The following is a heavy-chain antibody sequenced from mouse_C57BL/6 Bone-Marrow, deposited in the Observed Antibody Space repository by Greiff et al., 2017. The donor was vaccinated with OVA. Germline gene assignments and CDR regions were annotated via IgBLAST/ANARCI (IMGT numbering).Heavy chain of an antibody. CDR2: ISNGGGST. V-gene: IGHV5-12*01. CDR1: GFTFSDYY. D-gene: IGHD2-5*01. Sequence: EVKLVESGGGLVQPGGSLKLSCAASGFTFSDYYMYWVRQTPEKRLEWVAYISNGGGSTYYPDTVKGRFTISRDNAKNTLYLQRSRLKSEDTAMYYCARRGGYYNSNYEGFAYWGQGTLVTVSA. CDR3: ARRGGYYNSNYEGFAY. J-gene: IGHJ3*01.